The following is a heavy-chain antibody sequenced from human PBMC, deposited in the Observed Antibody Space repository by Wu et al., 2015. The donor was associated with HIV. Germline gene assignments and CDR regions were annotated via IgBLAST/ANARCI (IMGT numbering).Heavy chain of an antibody. CDR2: IIPIFGAP. CDR3: AREEGQGEALRY. V-gene: IGHV1-69*13. Sequence: QVQLVQSGAEVKKPGSSVKVSCEASGGTFSTYAITWVRQAPGQGLEWMGRIIPIFGAPNYAQKFQGRVTITADEYTSTAYMELSSLRSEDTAVYYCAREEGQGEALRYWGQGTLVTVSS. J-gene: IGHJ4*02. CDR1: GGTFSTYA.